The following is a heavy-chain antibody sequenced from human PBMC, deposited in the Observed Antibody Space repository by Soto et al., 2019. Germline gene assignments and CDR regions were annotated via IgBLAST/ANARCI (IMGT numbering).Heavy chain of an antibody. V-gene: IGHV1-2*04. CDR3: ARSDYGDYGAFDI. CDR1: GYTFTGYY. D-gene: IGHD4-17*01. Sequence: QVQLVQSGAEVKKPGASVKVSCKASGYTFTGYYMHWVRQAPGQGLEWMGWINPNSGGTNYAQKFQGWVNTTRDTSISTAYMELSRLRSDDTAVYYCARSDYGDYGAFDIWGQGTMVTVSS. CDR2: INPNSGGT. J-gene: IGHJ3*02.